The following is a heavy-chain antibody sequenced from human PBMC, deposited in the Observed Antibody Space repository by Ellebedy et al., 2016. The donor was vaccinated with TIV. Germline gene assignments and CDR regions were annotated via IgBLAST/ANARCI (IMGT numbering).Heavy chain of an antibody. Sequence: GGSLRLXXAASGFTFSSYAMSWVRQPPGKGLEWVSGVSGSGGSTYYADSVKGRFTISRDNSKNTLYLQMNSLRAEDTAVYYCAKDSYYYGMDVWGQGTTVTVSS. J-gene: IGHJ6*02. CDR3: AKDSYYYGMDV. CDR2: VSGSGGST. CDR1: GFTFSSYA. V-gene: IGHV3-23*01.